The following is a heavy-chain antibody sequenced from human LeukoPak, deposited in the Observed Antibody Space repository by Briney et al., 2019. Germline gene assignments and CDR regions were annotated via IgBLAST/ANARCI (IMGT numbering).Heavy chain of an antibody. CDR3: ARADSSGSDAFDT. CDR2: IYYSGST. J-gene: IGHJ3*02. V-gene: IGHV4-59*01. CDR1: GGSISSYY. Sequence: SETLSLTCTVSGGSISSYYWSWIRQPPGKGLEWIGYIYYSGSTNYNPSLKSRVTISVDTSKNQFSLKLSSVTAADTAVYYCARADSSGSDAFDTWGQGTMVTVSS. D-gene: IGHD3-22*01.